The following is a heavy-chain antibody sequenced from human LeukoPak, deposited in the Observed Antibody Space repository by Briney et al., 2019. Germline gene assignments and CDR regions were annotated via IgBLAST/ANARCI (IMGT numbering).Heavy chain of an antibody. J-gene: IGHJ5*02. CDR2: INYDGTTT. CDR1: GFNFSSYW. Sequence: GGSLRLSCAASGFNFSSYWMHWVRQAPGKGLVWISRINYDGTTTSYADSVKGRFTISRDNAKNTLYLQMNSLRAEDTAVYYCARGNYDILTGQNWFDPWGQGTLVTVSS. V-gene: IGHV3-74*01. CDR3: ARGNYDILTGQNWFDP. D-gene: IGHD3-9*01.